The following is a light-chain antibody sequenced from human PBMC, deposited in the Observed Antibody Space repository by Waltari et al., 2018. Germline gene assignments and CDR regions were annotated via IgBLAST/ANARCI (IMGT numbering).Light chain of an antibody. Sequence: IQMTQSPSFVSASVRDRVTLFCRASQDVRSLLAWYQQRPGKAPKLLIYAASNLENGVPSRFSGSGSETNFTLTVKSLQPEDFATYYCQQAKSFPLTFGGGTKVEI. CDR1: QDVRSL. CDR3: QQAKSFPLT. CDR2: AAS. V-gene: IGKV1-12*01. J-gene: IGKJ4*01.